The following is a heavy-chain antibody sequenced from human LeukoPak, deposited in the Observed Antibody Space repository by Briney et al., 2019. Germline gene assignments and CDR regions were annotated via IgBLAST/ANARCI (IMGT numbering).Heavy chain of an antibody. CDR1: GFTVSSNY. CDR2: IYSGGST. V-gene: IGHV3-66*01. Sequence: GGSLRLSCAASGFTVSSNYMSWVRQAPGKGLEWVSVIYSGGSTYYADSVKGRFTISIDNSKNTLYLQMNSLRAEDTAVYYCARDLKKRWFDPWGQGTLVTVSS. J-gene: IGHJ5*02. CDR3: ARDLKKRWFDP.